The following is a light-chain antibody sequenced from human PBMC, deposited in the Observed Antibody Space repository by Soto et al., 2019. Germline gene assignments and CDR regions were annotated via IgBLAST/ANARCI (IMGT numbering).Light chain of an antibody. CDR3: QQFSIYPLT. Sequence: EIGMTQCPATLSVCPGERATLSCRASQSVTNYIAWYQQRPGQAPRLLIYDASSRATGIPDRFSGGGSGTALTLTIRRLEPADFAVYYCQQFSIYPLTFGGGTQVDIK. V-gene: IGKV3-20*01. CDR1: QSVTNY. CDR2: DAS. J-gene: IGKJ4*01.